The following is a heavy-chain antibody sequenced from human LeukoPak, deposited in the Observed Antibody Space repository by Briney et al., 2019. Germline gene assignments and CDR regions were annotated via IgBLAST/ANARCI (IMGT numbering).Heavy chain of an antibody. J-gene: IGHJ4*02. D-gene: IGHD3-10*01. V-gene: IGHV1-18*01. CDR2: ISAYSGNT. CDR3: ARATMVRGVIIYYYFDY. Sequence: ASVKVSCKASGYTFSTYSISWVRQAPGQGLEWMGWISAYSGNTNYAHKLQGRVTMTTDTSTSAAYMELRSLRSDDTAVYYCARATMVRGVIIYYYFDYWGQGTLVTVSS. CDR1: GYTFSTYS.